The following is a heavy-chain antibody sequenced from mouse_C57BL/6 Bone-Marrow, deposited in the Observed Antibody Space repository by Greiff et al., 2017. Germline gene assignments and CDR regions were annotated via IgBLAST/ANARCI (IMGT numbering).Heavy chain of an antibody. CDR3: ARRYYGSSYVCYFDV. CDR1: DSEVFPIAY. J-gene: IGHJ1*03. CDR2: ILPSIGRT. D-gene: IGHD1-1*01. V-gene: IGHV15-2*01. Sequence: VQLQQSGSELRSPGSSVKLSCKDFDSEVFPIAYMSWVRQKPGHGFEWIGGILPSIGRTIYGEKFEDKATLDADTLSNTAYLELNSLTSEDSAIYYCARRYYGSSYVCYFDVWGTGTTVPVSS.